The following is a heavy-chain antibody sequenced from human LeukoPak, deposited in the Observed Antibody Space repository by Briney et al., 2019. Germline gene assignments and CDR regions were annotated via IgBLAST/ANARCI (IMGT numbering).Heavy chain of an antibody. J-gene: IGHJ4*02. V-gene: IGHV3-21*01. CDR2: ISSGSNDI. D-gene: IGHD6-13*01. CDR1: GFTFSSYS. Sequence: GGSLRLTCAGSGFTFSSYSMNWVCQAPGKGLEWVSFISSGSNDIYYADSVKGRFTISRDNAKNSLYLEMNSLRAEDTAVYYCARSIGAAYFENWGQGSLVTVSS. CDR3: ARSIGAAYFEN.